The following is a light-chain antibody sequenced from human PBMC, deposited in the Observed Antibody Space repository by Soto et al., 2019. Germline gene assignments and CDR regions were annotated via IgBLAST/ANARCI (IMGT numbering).Light chain of an antibody. CDR2: GAS. J-gene: IGKJ1*01. V-gene: IGKV3-15*01. Sequence: EIGLTQSPATLSVSAGGTVTLSCRASQSIRTNVAWYQQIPGQAPRLLVYGASTRATGVPARFSGSGYGIEFTLTISSLQSDDSAFYYCQQYFNWPLPWTFGPGTKVQIK. CDR1: QSIRTN. CDR3: QQYFNWPLPWT.